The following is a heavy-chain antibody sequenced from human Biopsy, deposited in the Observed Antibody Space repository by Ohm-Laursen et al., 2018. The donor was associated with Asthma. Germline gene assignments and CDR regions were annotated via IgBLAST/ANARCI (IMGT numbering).Heavy chain of an antibody. J-gene: IGHJ4*02. CDR1: GGAFNTYV. CDR3: ARKAGSCISRTCYSLDF. Sequence: SVKVSCKSLGGAFNTYVTGWVRQAPGQGLEWMGGINSVFGTTTYPQKFQDRVTITADDSTSTVYMELSSLRSEDTAVYYCARKAGSCISRTCYSLDFWGQGTLVTVSS. V-gene: IGHV1-69*13. CDR2: INSVFGTT. D-gene: IGHD2-2*01.